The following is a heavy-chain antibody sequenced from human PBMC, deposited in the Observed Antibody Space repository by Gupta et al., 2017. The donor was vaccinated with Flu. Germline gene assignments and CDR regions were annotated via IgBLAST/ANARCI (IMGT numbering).Heavy chain of an antibody. V-gene: IGHV1-18*01. CDR2: ITTYNGNI. Sequence: SYGITWVRQAPGQGLEWVGLITTYNGNINYAQKFQGRVTMTTDTSTRTTYMELRSLRSDDTAMYFCAREASYSYTRQFDSWGQGTLVTVSS. CDR3: AREASYSYTRQFDS. CDR1: SYG. J-gene: IGHJ4*02. D-gene: IGHD1-26*01.